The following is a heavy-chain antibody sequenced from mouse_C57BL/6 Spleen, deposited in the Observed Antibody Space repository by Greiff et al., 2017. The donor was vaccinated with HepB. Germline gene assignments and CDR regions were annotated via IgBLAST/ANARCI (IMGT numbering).Heavy chain of an antibody. CDR3: AREGVDSYYYFDD. CDR2: IYPGDGDT. CDR1: GYSFSSSW. V-gene: IGHV1-82*01. J-gene: IGHJ2*01. Sequence: QVQLKESGPELVKPGASVKISCKASGYSFSSSWMNWVKQRPGKGLKWIGRIYPGDGDTNYNGKFKGKATLTADKSSSTAYMQLSSLTSEDSAVYFCAREGVDSYYYFDDWGPGTTLTVSS. D-gene: IGHD2-12*01.